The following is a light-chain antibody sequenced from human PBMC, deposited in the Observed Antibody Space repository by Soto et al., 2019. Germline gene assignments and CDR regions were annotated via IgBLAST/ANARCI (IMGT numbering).Light chain of an antibody. V-gene: IGKV1-5*03. CDR2: KAS. CDR1: QTISSW. Sequence: DIQMTQSPSTLSGSVGDRVTITCRASQTISSWLAWYQQKPGKAPKLLIYKASTLKSGVPSRFSGSGSGTDFTLTISSLQPEDFATYYCQQSYDKSPFTFGGGTKVDIK. J-gene: IGKJ4*01. CDR3: QQSYDKSPFT.